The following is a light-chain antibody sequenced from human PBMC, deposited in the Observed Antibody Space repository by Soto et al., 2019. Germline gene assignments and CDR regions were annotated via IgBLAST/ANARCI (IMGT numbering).Light chain of an antibody. V-gene: IGKV3D-20*01. CDR3: QQFASSLT. CDR2: DVS. Sequence: EIVLTQSPATLSLSPGERATLSCGASQSVSSFYLAWYQQKPGLAPRLLMYDVSNRAAGTPDRFSGGGSGTDLTLTISRLEPEDFAVYYCQQFASSLTFGGGTRVEI. CDR1: QSVSSFY. J-gene: IGKJ4*01.